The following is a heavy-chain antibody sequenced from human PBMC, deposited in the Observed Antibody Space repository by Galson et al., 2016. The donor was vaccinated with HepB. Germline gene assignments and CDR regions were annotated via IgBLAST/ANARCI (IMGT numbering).Heavy chain of an antibody. V-gene: IGHV1-46*01. CDR3: ARDAPRGYDLWHGMDV. CDR2: INPVDGNT. CDR1: GYNFITFY. J-gene: IGHJ6*02. Sequence: SVKVSCKASGYNFITFYLHWVRQAPGQGLEWVAMINPVDGNTRYAQKFQGRVTTTRDTSTSTVYMERSSLRSEDTAMYYCARDAPRGYDLWHGMDVGGQGTSVTVSS. D-gene: IGHD3-3*01.